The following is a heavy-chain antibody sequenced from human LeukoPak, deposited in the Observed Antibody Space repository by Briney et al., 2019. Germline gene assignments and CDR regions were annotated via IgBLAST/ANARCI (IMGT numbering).Heavy chain of an antibody. V-gene: IGHV3-23*05. Sequence: GGSLRLSCAASGFTFSTHAMNSVRQAPGKGLEWLSDIGSRTYYADYVTGRFTISRDDSKNRLYLQMNSLRVRATAIYYCAKAATVLNPIDSWGQGTLVTVSS. D-gene: IGHD1-26*01. CDR2: IGSRT. J-gene: IGHJ4*02. CDR1: GFTFSTHA. CDR3: AKAATVLNPIDS.